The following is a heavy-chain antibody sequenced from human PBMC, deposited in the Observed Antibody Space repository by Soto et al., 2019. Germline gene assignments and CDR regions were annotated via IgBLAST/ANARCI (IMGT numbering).Heavy chain of an antibody. D-gene: IGHD6-19*01. J-gene: IGHJ4*02. Sequence: GGSLRLSCAASGFTFSSYAMSWVRQAPGKGLEWVSAISGSGGSTYYADSVKGRFTISRDNSKNTLYLQMNSLRAEDTAVYYCVRPNSSGCYYFDYWGQGTLVTVSS. CDR3: VRPNSSGCYYFDY. CDR1: GFTFSSYA. CDR2: ISGSGGST. V-gene: IGHV3-23*01.